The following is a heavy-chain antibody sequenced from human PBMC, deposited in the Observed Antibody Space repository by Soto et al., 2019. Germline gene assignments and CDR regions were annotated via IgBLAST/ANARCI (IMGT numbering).Heavy chain of an antibody. CDR3: ASTPVVAATTTFDY. D-gene: IGHD2-15*01. CDR2: IYYSGST. J-gene: IGHJ4*02. V-gene: IGHV4-59*01. CDR1: GGSISSYY. Sequence: PSETLSLTCTVSGGSISSYYWSWIRQPPGKGLEWIGYIYYSGSTNYNPSLKSRVTISVDTSKNQFSLKLSSVTAADTAVYYCASTPVVAATTTFDYWGQGTLVTVTS.